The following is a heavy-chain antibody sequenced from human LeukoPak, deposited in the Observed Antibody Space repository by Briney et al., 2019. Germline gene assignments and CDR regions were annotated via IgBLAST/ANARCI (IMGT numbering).Heavy chain of an antibody. Sequence: PGGSLRLSCVVSRFPFSIYEMNWVGQAPGKGLEWVSNIHSSGTVKYYSDSVKGRFSISRDNAKSSLYLQMNSLRVEDTAVYYCALLAVASDFDYWGQGALVTVSS. CDR3: ALLAVASDFDY. CDR1: RFPFSIYE. V-gene: IGHV3-48*03. D-gene: IGHD6-19*01. CDR2: IHSSGTVK. J-gene: IGHJ4*02.